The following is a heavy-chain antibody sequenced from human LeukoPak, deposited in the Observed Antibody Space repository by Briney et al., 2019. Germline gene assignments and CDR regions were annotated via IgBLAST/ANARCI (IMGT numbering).Heavy chain of an antibody. CDR3: AKDVRSDYFDY. V-gene: IGHV3-21*01. Sequence: GGSLRLSCAASGFTFSSYAMNWVRQAPGKGLEWVSAISSSGRYMYYADSVKGRFTISRDNANNSLYLQMDSLRAEDTAVYYCAKDVRSDYFDYWGQGTLVTVSS. CDR1: GFTFSSYA. CDR2: ISSSGRYM. J-gene: IGHJ4*02.